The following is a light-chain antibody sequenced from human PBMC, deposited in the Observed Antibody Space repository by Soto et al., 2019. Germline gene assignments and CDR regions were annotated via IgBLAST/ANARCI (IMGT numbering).Light chain of an antibody. CDR2: DAS. Sequence: AIQLTQSPSSLSASVGDRVTITCRASQGISSALAWYQQKPGKAPKLLIYDASSLESGVPSRFSGSGSGTDFTLTISSLQPEDFATYYCQQFNNPLTFGGGTKV. CDR1: QGISSA. CDR3: QQFNNPLT. J-gene: IGKJ4*01. V-gene: IGKV1D-13*01.